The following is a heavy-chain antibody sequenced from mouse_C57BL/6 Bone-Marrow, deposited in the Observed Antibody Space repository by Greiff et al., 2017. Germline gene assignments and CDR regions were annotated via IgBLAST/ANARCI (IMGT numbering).Heavy chain of an antibody. V-gene: IGHV1-75*01. Sequence: QVHVKQTGPELVKPGASVKISCKASGYTFTDYYINWVKQRPGQGLEWIGWIFPGSGSTYYNEKFKGKATLTVDKSSSTAYMLLSSLTSEDSAVYFCARDYGGYYFDYWGQGTTLTVSS. CDR3: ARDYGGYYFDY. CDR1: GYTFTDYY. J-gene: IGHJ2*01. D-gene: IGHD2-4*01. CDR2: IFPGSGST.